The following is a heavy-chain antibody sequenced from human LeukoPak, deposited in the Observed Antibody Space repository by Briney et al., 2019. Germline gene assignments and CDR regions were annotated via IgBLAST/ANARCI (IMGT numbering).Heavy chain of an antibody. J-gene: IGHJ6*03. V-gene: IGHV4-59*01. CDR3: ARGVVPAAMAMNYYYYYMDV. CDR2: IYYSRST. D-gene: IGHD2-2*01. CDR1: GGSISSYY. Sequence: SETLSLTCTVSGGSISSYYWSWIRQPPGKGLEWIGYIYYSRSTNYNPSLKSRVTISVDTSKNQISLKLSSVTAADTAVYYCARGVVPAAMAMNYYYYYMDVWGKGTTVTVSS.